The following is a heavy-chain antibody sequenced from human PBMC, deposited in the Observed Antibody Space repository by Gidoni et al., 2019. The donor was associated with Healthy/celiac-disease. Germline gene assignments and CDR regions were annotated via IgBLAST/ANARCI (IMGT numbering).Heavy chain of an antibody. J-gene: IGHJ4*02. Sequence: FSSYAMSWVRQAPGKGMEWVSAISGSGGSTYYADSVKGRFTISRDNSKNTLYLQMNSLRAEDTAVYYCATRPDDYWGQGTLVTVSS. CDR1: FSSYA. CDR3: ATRPDDY. V-gene: IGHV3-23*01. CDR2: ISGSGGST.